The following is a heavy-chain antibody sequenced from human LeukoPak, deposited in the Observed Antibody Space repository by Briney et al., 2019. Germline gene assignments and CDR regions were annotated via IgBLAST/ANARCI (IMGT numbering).Heavy chain of an antibody. CDR2: IFSGGST. V-gene: IGHV3-53*01. D-gene: IGHD3-9*01. Sequence: GGSLGLSGAASGFTVSTNYRSWARQAPGKGLDWASVIFSGGSTDYADSVKGRFTISRDNSKNTLYLQMNSLRVEDTAVYYCARSSHYDILTGYSEEDAFDIWGQGTMVTVSS. CDR1: GFTVSTNY. CDR3: ARSSHYDILTGYSEEDAFDI. J-gene: IGHJ3*02.